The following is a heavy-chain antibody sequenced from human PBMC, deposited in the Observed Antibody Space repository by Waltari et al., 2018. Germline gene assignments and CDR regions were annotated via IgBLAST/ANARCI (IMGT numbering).Heavy chain of an antibody. V-gene: IGHV3-13*01. CDR3: ARELLDTVTWGWDLDL. CDR2: KGAGGDT. D-gene: IGHD4-17*01. CDR1: GFTFSRSD. Sequence: EVQLVESGGGFVQPGGSLRLSCAASGFTFSRSDLRWVRQATGKGIGWVCAKGAGGDTYYSDSVKGRFTISRDNAENSLYLQMTSLRAGDTAVYYCARELLDTVTWGWDLDLWGRGTLVTVSS. J-gene: IGHJ2*01.